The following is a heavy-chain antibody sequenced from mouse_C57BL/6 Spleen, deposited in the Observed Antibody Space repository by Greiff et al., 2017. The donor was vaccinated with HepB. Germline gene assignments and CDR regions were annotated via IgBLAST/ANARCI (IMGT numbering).Heavy chain of an antibody. D-gene: IGHD2-4*01. Sequence: QVQLQQPGAELVKPGASVKMSCKASGYTFTSYWITWVKQRPGQGLEWIGDIYPGSGSTNYNEKFKSKATLTVDTSSSTAYMQLSSLTSEDSAVYCCAIYYDYDEAMDYWGQGTSVTVSS. V-gene: IGHV1-55*01. CDR3: AIYYDYDEAMDY. J-gene: IGHJ4*01. CDR1: GYTFTSYW. CDR2: IYPGSGST.